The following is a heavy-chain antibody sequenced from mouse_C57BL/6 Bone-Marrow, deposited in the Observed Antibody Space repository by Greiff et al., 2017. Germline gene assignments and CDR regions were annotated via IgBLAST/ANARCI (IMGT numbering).Heavy chain of an antibody. J-gene: IGHJ1*03. CDR1: GYTFTTYP. V-gene: IGHV1-47*01. Sequence: VKLQESGAELVKPGASVTMSCKASGYTFTTYPIEWMKQNHGKSLEWIGNFHPYNDDTKYNEKFKGKATLTVEKSSSTVYLELSRLTSDDSAVYYCARGRGPHWYFDVWGTGTTVTVSS. D-gene: IGHD1-1*01. CDR2: FHPYNDDT. CDR3: ARGRGPHWYFDV.